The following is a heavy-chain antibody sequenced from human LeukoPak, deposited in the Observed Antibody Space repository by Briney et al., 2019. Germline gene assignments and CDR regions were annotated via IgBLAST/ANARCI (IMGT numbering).Heavy chain of an antibody. J-gene: IGHJ4*02. D-gene: IGHD6-13*01. CDR1: GFTFTSYT. Sequence: GGSLRLSCAASGFTFTSYTMHWVRRASGKGLEWVSSISRISRFIYYADSVKGRFTISRDNANKSLYLQMDSLGAEDTAVYFCVRAIAAAGAFWGQGILVTVSS. V-gene: IGHV3-21*01. CDR3: VRAIAAAGAF. CDR2: ISRISRFI.